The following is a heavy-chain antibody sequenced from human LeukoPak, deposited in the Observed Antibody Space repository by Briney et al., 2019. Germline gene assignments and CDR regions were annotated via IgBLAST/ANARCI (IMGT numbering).Heavy chain of an antibody. CDR2: FDPEDGET. CDR3: ATPGSGWTGYYFDY. J-gene: IGHJ4*02. Sequence: GASVKVSCKVSGYTLTELSMHWVRQAPGKGLEWMGGFDPEDGETIYAQKFQGRVTMTEDTSTDTAYMELSSLRSEDTAVYYCATPGSGWTGYYFDYWGQGTLVTVSS. D-gene: IGHD6-19*01. CDR1: GYTLTELS. V-gene: IGHV1-24*01.